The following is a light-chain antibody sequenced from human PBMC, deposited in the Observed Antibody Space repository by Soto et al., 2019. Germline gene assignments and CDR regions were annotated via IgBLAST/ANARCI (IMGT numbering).Light chain of an antibody. Sequence: QSVLTQPASVSGSPGQSITISCTGTSSDVGGYNYVSWYQQHPGKAPKLMIYEVSNRPSGVSNRFSGSKSGNTASLTISGLQAEDEADYYCRSYTSSSTLDVFGTGTKVTXL. J-gene: IGLJ1*01. CDR3: RSYTSSSTLDV. CDR1: SSDVGGYNY. V-gene: IGLV2-14*01. CDR2: EVS.